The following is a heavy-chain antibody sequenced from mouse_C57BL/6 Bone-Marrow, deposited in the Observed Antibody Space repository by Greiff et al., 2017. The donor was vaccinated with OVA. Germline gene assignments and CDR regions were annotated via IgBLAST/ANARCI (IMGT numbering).Heavy chain of an antibody. V-gene: IGHV2-5*01. CDR1: GFSLTSYG. D-gene: IGHD2-1*01. CDR2: IWRGGST. Sequence: VKLVESGPGLVQPSQSLSITCTVSGFSLTSYGVHWVRQSPGKGLEWLGVIWRGGSTDYNAAFMSRLSITKDNSKSQVFFKMNSLQADDTAIYYWAKTRGFYGNYGAMDYWGQGTSVTVSS. J-gene: IGHJ4*01. CDR3: AKTRGFYGNYGAMDY.